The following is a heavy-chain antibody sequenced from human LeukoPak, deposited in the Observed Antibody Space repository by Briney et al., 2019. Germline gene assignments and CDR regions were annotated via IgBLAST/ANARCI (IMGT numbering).Heavy chain of an antibody. CDR3: ARDRDYYYGAGSSYLGPSDY. CDR1: GFTFSMYA. CDR2: ISYDGSNK. V-gene: IGHV3-30*04. Sequence: RGGSLRLFCAASGFTFSMYALYGVRQAPGRGVEGVAVISYDGSNKYYGGSVKGRFIISRDNSKNTLYLQMNSLRAEDTALYYCARDRDYYYGAGSSYLGPSDYWGQGALVTVSS. J-gene: IGHJ4*02. D-gene: IGHD3-10*01.